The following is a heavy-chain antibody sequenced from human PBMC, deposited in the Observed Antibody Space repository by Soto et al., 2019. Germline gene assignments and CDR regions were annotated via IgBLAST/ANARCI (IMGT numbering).Heavy chain of an antibody. Sequence: QVQLVQSGADVKEPGASVKVSCKASGYTFRDNYIQWVRQAPGQGLEWVAMISPADGATRYAEKFQGRVVLTMDVSTTTVYMEMRSLRPDDTAFYYCARGRPHGWLDPWGQGTLVTVSS. V-gene: IGHV1-46*01. J-gene: IGHJ5*02. CDR2: ISPADGAT. CDR1: GYTFRDNY. CDR3: ARGRPHGWLDP.